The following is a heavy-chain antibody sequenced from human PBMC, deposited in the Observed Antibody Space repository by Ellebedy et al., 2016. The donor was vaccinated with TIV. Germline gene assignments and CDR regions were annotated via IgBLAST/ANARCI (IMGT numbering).Heavy chain of an antibody. CDR2: IGARGGAT. CDR3: AKELVGGYDYPFDY. V-gene: IGHV3-23*01. J-gene: IGHJ4*02. D-gene: IGHD5-12*01. CDR1: GFTFSLYE. Sequence: PGGSLRLSCVASGFTFSLYEMNWVRQAPGKGLEWVSTIGARGGATYYAGSVRGRFTISRDNSNNTLYLQMNSLRGEDTAVYFCAKELVGGYDYPFDYWGRGTLVTVSS.